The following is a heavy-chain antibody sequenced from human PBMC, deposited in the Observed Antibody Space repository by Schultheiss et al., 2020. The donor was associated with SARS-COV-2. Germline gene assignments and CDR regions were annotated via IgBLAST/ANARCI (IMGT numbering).Heavy chain of an antibody. D-gene: IGHD2-2*01. J-gene: IGHJ4*02. CDR3: ARYAQGYFDY. Sequence: GESLKISCKGSGYSFTTYWIAWVRQMPGKGLEWMGRIDPSDSYTNYSPSFQGHVTISADKSISTAYLQWSSLKASDTAMYYCARYAQGYFDYWGQGTLVTVSS. V-gene: IGHV5-10-1*01. CDR2: IDPSDSYT. CDR1: GYSFTTYW.